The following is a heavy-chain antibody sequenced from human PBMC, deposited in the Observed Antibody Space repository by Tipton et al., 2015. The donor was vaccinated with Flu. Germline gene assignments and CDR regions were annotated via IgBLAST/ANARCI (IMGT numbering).Heavy chain of an antibody. V-gene: IGHV1-18*01. J-gene: IGHJ3*02. CDR2: ISAYNGDT. D-gene: IGHD5-24*01. CDR1: GYNFNSYA. Sequence: QLVQSGAEVKKPGASVKVSCKASGYNFNSYAISWMRQAPGQGLEWMGWISAYNGDTKFAQSVQGRITLTTDTSTSAAYMELRGLRSDDTGMYYCARDGAGYNGAFDMWGQGTMVTVSS. CDR3: ARDGAGYNGAFDM.